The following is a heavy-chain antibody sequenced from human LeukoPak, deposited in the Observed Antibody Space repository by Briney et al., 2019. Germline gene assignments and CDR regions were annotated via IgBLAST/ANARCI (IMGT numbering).Heavy chain of an antibody. CDR3: AKDIRSGSYYGYYFDY. CDR1: GFTFDDYA. D-gene: IGHD1-26*01. CDR2: ISWNSGSI. J-gene: IGHJ4*02. V-gene: IGHV3-9*01. Sequence: SLRLSCAASGFTFDDYAMHWVRQAPGKGLEWVSGISWNSGSIGYADSVKGRFTISRDNAKNSLYLQMNSLRAEDTALYYCAKDIRSGSYYGYYFDYWGQGTLVTVSS.